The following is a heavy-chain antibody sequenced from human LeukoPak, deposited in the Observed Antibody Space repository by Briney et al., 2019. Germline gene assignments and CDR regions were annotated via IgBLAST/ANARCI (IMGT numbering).Heavy chain of an antibody. J-gene: IGHJ5*02. Sequence: GGSLRLSCAASGFTFSNYYMSWIRQAPGKGLEWVSYISCSGSTIYYADSVKGRFTISRDNAKNSLYLQMNSLRAEDTAVYYCARLVVVPAATTGWFDPWGQGTLVTVSS. V-gene: IGHV3-11*01. D-gene: IGHD2-2*01. CDR1: GFTFSNYY. CDR3: ARLVVVPAATTGWFDP. CDR2: ISCSGSTI.